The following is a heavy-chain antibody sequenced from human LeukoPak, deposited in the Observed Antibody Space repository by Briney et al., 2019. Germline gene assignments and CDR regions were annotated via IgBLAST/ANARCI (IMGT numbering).Heavy chain of an antibody. CDR1: GDTFTSYY. V-gene: IGHV1-46*01. Sequence: ASVKVSCKASGDTFTSYYMHWVRQAPGQGLEWMGIINPSGDSTSSAQTFQGRVTMTRDMSTSTVYMALSSLRTEDTVVYYCARGRHSYESSDYYYEGDAFDIWGQGTMVTVSS. D-gene: IGHD3-22*01. CDR3: ARGRHSYESSDYYYEGDAFDI. CDR2: INPSGDST. J-gene: IGHJ3*02.